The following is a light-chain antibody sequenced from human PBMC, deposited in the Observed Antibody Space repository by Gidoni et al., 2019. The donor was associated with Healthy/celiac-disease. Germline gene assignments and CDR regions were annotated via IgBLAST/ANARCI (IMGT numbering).Light chain of an antibody. J-gene: IGKJ2*01. V-gene: IGKV4-1*01. CDR2: WAS. Sequence: DIVMTQSPHSLAVSLGERATINGNSSQSVLYSSNNKNYLAWYRQKPGQPPKLLIYWASTRESGVPDRFSGSGSGTDFTLTISSLQAEDVAVYYCQQYYSTPPYTFGQGTKLEIK. CDR3: QQYYSTPPYT. CDR1: QSVLYSSNNKNY.